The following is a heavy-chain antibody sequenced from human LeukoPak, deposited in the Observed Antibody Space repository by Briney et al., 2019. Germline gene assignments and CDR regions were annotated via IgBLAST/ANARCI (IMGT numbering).Heavy chain of an antibody. J-gene: IGHJ4*02. CDR3: ARDRCSSTSCYTGPYGY. Sequence: ASVKVSCKASGYTFTGYYMHWVRQAPGQGLEWMGWINPNSGGTNYAQKFQGRVTMTRDTSISTAYMELSRLRSDDTAVYYCARDRCSSTSCYTGPYGYWGQGTLVTVSS. V-gene: IGHV1-2*02. CDR1: GYTFTGYY. CDR2: INPNSGGT. D-gene: IGHD2-2*02.